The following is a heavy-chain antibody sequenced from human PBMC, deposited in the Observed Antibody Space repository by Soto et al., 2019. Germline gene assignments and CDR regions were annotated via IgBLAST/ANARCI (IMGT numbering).Heavy chain of an antibody. J-gene: IGHJ6*02. D-gene: IGHD6-19*01. CDR3: ARDQSSGWYYYGMDV. V-gene: IGHV1-69*06. Sequence: GASVKVSCKASGGTFSSYAISWVRQAPGQGLEWMGGIIPIFGTANYARKFQGRVTITADKSTSTAYMELSSLRSEDTAVYYCARDQSSGWYYYGMDVWGQGTTVTVSS. CDR2: IIPIFGTA. CDR1: GGTFSSYA.